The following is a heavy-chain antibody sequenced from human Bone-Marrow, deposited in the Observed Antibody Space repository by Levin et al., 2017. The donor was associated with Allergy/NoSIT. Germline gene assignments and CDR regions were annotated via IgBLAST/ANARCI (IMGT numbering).Heavy chain of an antibody. D-gene: IGHD3-3*01. J-gene: IGHJ4*02. V-gene: IGHV4-59*01. Sequence: PSETLSLTCTVSGGSISTYYWNWIRQSPGKGLEWIGSIHYSGSTRSNPSLKSRVTISVDTSKNQFSLKLSSVTAADTAVYYCARWDYDFWSGYYTNWGQGTLVTVSS. CDR2: IHYSGST. CDR3: ARWDYDFWSGYYTN. CDR1: GGSISTYY.